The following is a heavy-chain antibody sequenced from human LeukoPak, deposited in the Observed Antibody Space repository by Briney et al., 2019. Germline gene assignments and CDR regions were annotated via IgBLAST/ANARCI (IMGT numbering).Heavy chain of an antibody. D-gene: IGHD6-19*01. CDR1: GFTFSSYE. J-gene: IGHJ4*02. Sequence: QPGGSLRLSCAASGFTFSSYEMNWVRQAPGKGLEWVSHISSSGTKIYSADSVKGRFTISRDNAKNSLYLQMSSLRAEDTAVCYCARDKGDNSGWDYWGQGILVTVSS. CDR2: ISSSGTKI. CDR3: ARDKGDNSGWDY. V-gene: IGHV3-48*03.